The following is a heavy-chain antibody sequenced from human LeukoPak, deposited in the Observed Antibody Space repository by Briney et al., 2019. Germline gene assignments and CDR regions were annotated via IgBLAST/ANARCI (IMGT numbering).Heavy chain of an antibody. V-gene: IGHV3-23*01. CDR2: ISGSVGRT. Sequence: GGSLRLSCAASGFTFSSYAMSWVRQTPGKGLEWVSVISGSVGRTDYADSVKGRFTISRDNSKNTLYLQMNSLRAEDTAVYYCARYCSGGRCYSGLDYWGQGTLVTVSS. CDR3: ARYCSGGRCYSGLDY. D-gene: IGHD2-15*01. J-gene: IGHJ4*02. CDR1: GFTFSSYA.